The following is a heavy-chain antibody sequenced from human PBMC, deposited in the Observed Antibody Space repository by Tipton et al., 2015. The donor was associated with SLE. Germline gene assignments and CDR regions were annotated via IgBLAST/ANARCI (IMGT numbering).Heavy chain of an antibody. CDR2: IYYSGST. CDR1: GGSISSGGYY. D-gene: IGHD1-26*01. J-gene: IGHJ2*01. CDR3: AGGGGGRRYWYFDL. Sequence: TLSLTCTVSGGSISSGGYYWSRLRQHPGKGLEWIGYIYYSGSTYSNPSLRRRVIISVDKSKNQFSLKLSSVTAADPAVYYCAGGGGGRRYWYFDLWGRGTLVTVSS. V-gene: IGHV4-31*03.